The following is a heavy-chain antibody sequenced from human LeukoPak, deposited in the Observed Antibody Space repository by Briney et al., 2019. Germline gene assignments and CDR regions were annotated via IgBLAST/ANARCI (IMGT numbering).Heavy chain of an antibody. D-gene: IGHD2-21*01. CDR3: ARVSDDAFDI. CDR1: GGSFSSSSYY. Sequence: SETLSLTFSVSGGSFSSSSYYWGWIRQPPGKGLEWIGSSYYSGSSYYNPSLESRVTISVDTSKNQFSLKLSSVTAADTAVYYCARVSDDAFDIWGQGTMVTVSS. CDR2: SYYSGSS. J-gene: IGHJ3*02. V-gene: IGHV4-39*01.